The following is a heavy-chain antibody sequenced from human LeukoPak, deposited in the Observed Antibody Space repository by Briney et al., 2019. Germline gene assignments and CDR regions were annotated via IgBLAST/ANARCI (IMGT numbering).Heavy chain of an antibody. CDR3: ARAPYWYFDL. D-gene: IGHD2-21*01. V-gene: IGHV4-59*08. CDR1: DGSSSSYY. CDR2: VYYTGNT. J-gene: IGHJ2*01. Sequence: PSETLSLTCTVSDGSSSSYYWSWIRQPAGKGLEWIGYVYYTGNTIYNPSLRSRLTISLDTSKTQLSLKLTSVTAADTAVYYCARAPYWYFDLWGRGTLITVSS.